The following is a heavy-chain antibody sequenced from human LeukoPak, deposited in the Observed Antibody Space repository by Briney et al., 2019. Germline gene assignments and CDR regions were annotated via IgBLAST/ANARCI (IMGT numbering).Heavy chain of an antibody. J-gene: IGHJ3*02. Sequence: SETLSLTCTVSGGSISSGGYYWSWIRQHPGKGLEWIGYIYYSGSTYYNPSLKSRVTISVDTSKNQFSLKLSSVTAADTAVYYCARDSSAKLAYCGGDCYSVDAFDIWGQGTMVSVSS. CDR3: ARDSSAKLAYCGGDCYSVDAFDI. CDR2: IYYSGST. CDR1: GGSISSGGYY. D-gene: IGHD2-21*02. V-gene: IGHV4-31*03.